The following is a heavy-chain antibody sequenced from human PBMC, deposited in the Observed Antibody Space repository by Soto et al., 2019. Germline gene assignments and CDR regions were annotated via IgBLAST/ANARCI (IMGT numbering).Heavy chain of an antibody. CDR3: ARDRNRSLQPSYYFDY. D-gene: IGHD1-1*01. Sequence: PVGSLRLSCASSGCTFSSYGMRWVRQAPGKGLEWVAVIWYDGSNKYYADSVKGRFTISRDNSKNTLYLQMNSLRAEDTAVYYCARDRNRSLQPSYYFDYWGQGTLVTVSS. J-gene: IGHJ4*02. V-gene: IGHV3-33*01. CDR1: GCTFSSYG. CDR2: IWYDGSNK.